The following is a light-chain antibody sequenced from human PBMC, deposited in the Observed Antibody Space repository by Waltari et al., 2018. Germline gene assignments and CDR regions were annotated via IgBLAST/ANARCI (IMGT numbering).Light chain of an antibody. CDR1: NIGRER. CDR2: YED. CDR3: QVWDSTSDQPV. V-gene: IGLV3-21*01. Sequence: SQVLTQPPSVSVAPGQAAKLSCERDNIGRERVHWYQQKSDQAPVLLIYYEDDRPPGAPERFSGSNSGNTATLTISRVEAGDEADYYCQVWDSTSDQPVFGTGTKVSVL. J-gene: IGLJ1*01.